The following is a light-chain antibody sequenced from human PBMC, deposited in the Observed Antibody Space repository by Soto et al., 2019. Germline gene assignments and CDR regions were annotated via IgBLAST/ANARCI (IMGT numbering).Light chain of an antibody. J-gene: IGKJ1*01. CDR1: QSVSSSY. V-gene: IGKV3-20*01. CDR2: GAS. Sequence: EIVLTQSPGTLSLSPGERATLSCRASQSVSSSYLAWYQQKPGQAPRLLIYGASSRAIGIPDRFSGSGSGTDFRLTISRLEPEDFAVYYCQQYGRSPPTFGQGTKVEIK. CDR3: QQYGRSPPT.